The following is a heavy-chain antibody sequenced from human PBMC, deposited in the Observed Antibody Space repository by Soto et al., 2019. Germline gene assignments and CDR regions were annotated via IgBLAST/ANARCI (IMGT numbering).Heavy chain of an antibody. J-gene: IGHJ4*02. CDR1: GGSISSGGYS. CDR3: ARGSGGDDYSNYFDY. D-gene: IGHD4-4*01. V-gene: IGHV4-30-2*01. CDR2: IYHSGST. Sequence: PSETLSLTCAVSGGSISSGGYSWRWIRQPPGKGLEWIGYIYHSGSTYYNPSLKSRVTISVDRSKNQFSLKLSSVTAADTAVYYCARGSGGDDYSNYFDYWGQGTLVTVSS.